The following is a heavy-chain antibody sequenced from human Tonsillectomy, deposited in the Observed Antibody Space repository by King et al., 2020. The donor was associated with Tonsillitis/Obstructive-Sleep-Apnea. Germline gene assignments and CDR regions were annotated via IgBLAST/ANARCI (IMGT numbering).Heavy chain of an antibody. CDR3: AREGYSSSSPIDY. D-gene: IGHD6-6*01. CDR2: INIDGSSQ. CDR1: GFTFSIYW. J-gene: IGHJ4*02. V-gene: IGHV3-74*01. Sequence: VQLVESGGGLVQPGGSLRLSCAASGFTFSIYWMHWVRQAPGKVLVWVSRINIDGSSQSYSASVKGRFTISRDNAKKPLYLQMNSLRAADTAVYYCAREGYSSSSPIDYWGQGTLVTVSS.